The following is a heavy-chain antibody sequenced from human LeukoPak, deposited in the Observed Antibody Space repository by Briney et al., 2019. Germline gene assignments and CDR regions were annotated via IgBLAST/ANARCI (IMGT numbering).Heavy chain of an antibody. CDR2: INPSGGST. D-gene: IGHD2-8*01. CDR3: AMSYAVFYFDY. Sequence: ASVKVSCKASGYTFTSYYMHWVRQAPGQGLEWMGIINPSGGSTSYAQKFQGRVTMTRDTSISTAYMELSRLRSDDTAVYYCAMSYAVFYFDYWGQGTLVTVSS. V-gene: IGHV1-46*01. CDR1: GYTFTSYY. J-gene: IGHJ4*02.